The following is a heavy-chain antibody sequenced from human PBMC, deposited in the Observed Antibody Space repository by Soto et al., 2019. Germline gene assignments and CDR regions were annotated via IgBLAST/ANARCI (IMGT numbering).Heavy chain of an antibody. J-gene: IGHJ4*02. CDR3: ARDAAVPGETDRFDY. CDR1: GDAITTNNC. Sequence: SETLSLTCAVSGDAITTNNCLMWVRHAAGKGLEWIGEIYHNGNTNYNPSLKSRVTMSVDTSKNQFSLKLTSVTAADTAIYYCARDAAVPGETDRFDYWGQGTLVTVSS. CDR2: IYHNGNT. D-gene: IGHD6-19*01. V-gene: IGHV4-4*02.